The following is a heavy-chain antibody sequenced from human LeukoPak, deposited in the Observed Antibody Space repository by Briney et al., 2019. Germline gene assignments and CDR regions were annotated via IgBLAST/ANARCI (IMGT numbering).Heavy chain of an antibody. Sequence: GGSLRLSCAASGFTFSSYGMHWVRQAPGKGLDWVAFIRYDGGNKYYADSVKGRFTISRDNSKNTLYLQMNSLRAEDTAVYYCAKARVGATTSGYWGQGTLVTVSS. J-gene: IGHJ4*02. V-gene: IGHV3-30*02. CDR1: GFTFSSYG. CDR3: AKARVGATTSGY. D-gene: IGHD1-26*01. CDR2: IRYDGGNK.